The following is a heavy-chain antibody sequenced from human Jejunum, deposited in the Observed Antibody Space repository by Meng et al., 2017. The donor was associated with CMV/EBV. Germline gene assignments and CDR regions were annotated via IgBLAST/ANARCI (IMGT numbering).Heavy chain of an antibody. J-gene: IGHJ5*02. CDR2: IYYSGST. CDR1: STSSDSCY. V-gene: IGHV4-39*07. CDR3: ARARYNSAWYPGRFDP. Sequence: STSSDSCYWGWIRQPPGKGLEWIGSIYYSGSTYYNPSLRSRVTISVDTSENQFSLKLSSVTAADTAVYYCARARYNSAWYPGRFDPWGQGTLVTVSS. D-gene: IGHD6-19*01.